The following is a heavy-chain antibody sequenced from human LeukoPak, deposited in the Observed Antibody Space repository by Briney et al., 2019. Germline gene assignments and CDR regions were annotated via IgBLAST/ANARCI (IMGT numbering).Heavy chain of an antibody. CDR2: IKEDGSAK. V-gene: IGHV3-7*01. CDR1: GFTFSSYW. D-gene: IGHD5-12*01. Sequence: GGSLRLSCAASGFTFSSYWMSWVRQAPGKGLEWVVNIKEDGSAKYYVDSVKGRFTISRDNAKNSLYLQMNSLSAEDTAVYYCVRDSPGYGAYDFDWGQGTLVTVSS. CDR3: VRDSPGYGAYDFD. J-gene: IGHJ4*02.